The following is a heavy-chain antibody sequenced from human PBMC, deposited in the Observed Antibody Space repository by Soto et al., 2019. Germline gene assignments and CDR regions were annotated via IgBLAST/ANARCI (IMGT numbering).Heavy chain of an antibody. CDR3: VHSYYDSSNYYYYFDY. CDR2: IYWDDDK. CDR1: GFSFSTRGVG. D-gene: IGHD3-22*01. V-gene: IGHV2-5*02. Sequence: QITLKESGPTLVKPTQTLTLTCSFSGFSFSTRGVGVGWIRQPPGEALEWLALIYWDDDKRYSPSLKSRLIITKDTSKNQVVLTMTNMDPADTGTYYCVHSYYDSSNYYYYFDYWGQGTLVNVSS. J-gene: IGHJ4*02.